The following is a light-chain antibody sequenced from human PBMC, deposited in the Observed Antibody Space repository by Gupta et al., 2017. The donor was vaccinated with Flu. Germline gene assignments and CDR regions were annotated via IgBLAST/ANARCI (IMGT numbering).Light chain of an antibody. Sequence: AIRMTQSPSSFSASTGDRVTITCRASQGISSYLAWYQQKPGKAPKLLIYAASTVQSGVPSRFSGSGSGTDFTLTISCLQSEDFATYYCQQYDSYPRTFGQGTXVEIK. CDR2: AAS. CDR3: QQYDSYPRT. CDR1: QGISSY. J-gene: IGKJ1*01. V-gene: IGKV1-8*01.